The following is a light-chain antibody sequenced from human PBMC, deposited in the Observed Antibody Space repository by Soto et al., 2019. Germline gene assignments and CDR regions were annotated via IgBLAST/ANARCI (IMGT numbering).Light chain of an antibody. CDR2: DAS. CDR3: QQFNTYALT. V-gene: IGKV1-5*01. CDR1: QSISSW. Sequence: DIQMTQSPSTLSASVGDRVTITCRASQSISSWLAWYQQKPGKVPKLLIYDASKLESGVPSRFSGSGSGTELTLTIRSLQPDDFATYYCQQFNTYALTFGGGTRVEIK. J-gene: IGKJ4*01.